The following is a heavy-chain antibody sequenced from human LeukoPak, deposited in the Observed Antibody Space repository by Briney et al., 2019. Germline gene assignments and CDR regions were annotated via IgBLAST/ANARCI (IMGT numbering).Heavy chain of an antibody. Sequence: GGSLRLSCAASGFTFSIFWMSWVRQAPGKGLEWVANIKQDGSEKYYVDSVKGRFTISRDNAENSLFLQMNSLRPEDTALYYCARGLYDMATLVEYWGQGTLVTVSS. V-gene: IGHV3-7*03. CDR1: GFTFSIFW. D-gene: IGHD3-9*01. CDR2: IKQDGSEK. J-gene: IGHJ4*02. CDR3: ARGLYDMATLVEY.